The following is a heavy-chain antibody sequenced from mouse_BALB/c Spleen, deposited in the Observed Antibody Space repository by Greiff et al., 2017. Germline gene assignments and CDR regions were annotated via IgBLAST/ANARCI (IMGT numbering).Heavy chain of an antibody. Sequence: VQRVESGPGLVAPSQSLSITCTVSGFSLTSYGVHWVRQPPGKGLEWLGVIWAGGSTNYNSALMSRLSISKDNSKSQVFLKMNSLQTDDTAMYYCARGFYYYGSSYGYYFDYWGQGTTLTVSS. CDR3: ARGFYYYGSSYGYYFDY. J-gene: IGHJ2*01. D-gene: IGHD1-1*01. CDR2: IWAGGST. V-gene: IGHV2-9*02. CDR1: GFSLTSYG.